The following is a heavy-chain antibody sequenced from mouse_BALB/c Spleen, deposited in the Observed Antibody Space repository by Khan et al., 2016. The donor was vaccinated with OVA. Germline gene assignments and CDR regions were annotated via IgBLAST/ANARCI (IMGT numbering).Heavy chain of an antibody. D-gene: IGHD1-1*01. CDR3: ARTRSGSGYDYAMDY. Sequence: QIQLVQSGPELKKPGETVKISCKASGYIFTNYGMTWVKQAPGKGLKWMGWINTYTGAPTYADDFKGQFDFSLETSANTAYLQIRNLKTADTAQYSCARTRSGSGYDYAMDYWGQGTSVTVSS. J-gene: IGHJ4*01. CDR2: INTYTGAP. CDR1: GYIFTNYG. V-gene: IGHV9-3-1*01.